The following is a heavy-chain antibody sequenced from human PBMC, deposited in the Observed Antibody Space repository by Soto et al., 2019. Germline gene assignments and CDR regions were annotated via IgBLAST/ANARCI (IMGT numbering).Heavy chain of an antibody. CDR1: GVNFNIYA. J-gene: IGHJ4*02. Sequence: GGSLRLSCAASGVNFNIYAMTWVRQAPGKGLEWVSTTGATGRTTYYADSVKGRFTVSRDNSKNTLDLQMSNLRAEDTAVYYCATVHNTSRSFDYWGQGTLVTVSS. D-gene: IGHD1-20*01. CDR2: TGATGRTT. CDR3: ATVHNTSRSFDY. V-gene: IGHV3-23*01.